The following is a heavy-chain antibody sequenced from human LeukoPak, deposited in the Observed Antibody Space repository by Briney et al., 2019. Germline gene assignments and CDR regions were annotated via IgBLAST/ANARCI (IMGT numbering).Heavy chain of an antibody. V-gene: IGHV1-69*13. Sequence: ASVKVSCKASGGTFSSYAISWVRLAPGQGREWMGGIIPIFGTANYAQKFQGRVTITADESTSTAYMELSSLRSEDTAVYYCARVSNYYYYYYMDVWGKGTTVTVSS. CDR3: ARVSNYYYYYYMDV. CDR1: GGTFSSYA. CDR2: IIPIFGTA. J-gene: IGHJ6*03. D-gene: IGHD4-11*01.